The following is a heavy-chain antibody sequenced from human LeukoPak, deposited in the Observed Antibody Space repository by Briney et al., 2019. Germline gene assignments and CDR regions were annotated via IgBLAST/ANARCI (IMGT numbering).Heavy chain of an antibody. V-gene: IGHV4-39*01. Sequence: SETLSLTCTVSGGSISSSSYYWGWIRQPPGKGLEWIGSIYYSGSTYYNPSLKSRVTISVDTSKNQFSLKLSSVTAADTAVYYCARRSLYGSGEGVFDPWGQGTLVTVSS. D-gene: IGHD3-10*01. CDR3: ARRSLYGSGEGVFDP. CDR2: IYYSGST. J-gene: IGHJ5*02. CDR1: GGSISSSSYY.